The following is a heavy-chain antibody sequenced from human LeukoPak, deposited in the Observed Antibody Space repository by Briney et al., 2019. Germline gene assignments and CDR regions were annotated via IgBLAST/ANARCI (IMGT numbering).Heavy chain of an antibody. Sequence: GSSVKVSRKASGGTFSSYAISWVRQAPGQGLEWMGRIIPILGIANYAQKFQGRVTITADKSTSTAYMELSSLRSEDTAVYYCAREGGWSPWYFDYWGQGTLVTVSS. CDR3: AREGGWSPWYFDY. V-gene: IGHV1-69*04. CDR2: IIPILGIA. CDR1: GGTFSSYA. J-gene: IGHJ4*02. D-gene: IGHD6-19*01.